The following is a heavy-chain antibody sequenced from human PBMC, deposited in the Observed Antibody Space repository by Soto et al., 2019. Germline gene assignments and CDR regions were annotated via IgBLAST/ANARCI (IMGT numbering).Heavy chain of an antibody. Sequence: PSETLSLTCTVSGGSISSGGYYWSWIRQHPGKGLEWIGYIYYSGSTYYNPSLKSRVTISVDTSKNQFSLNLSSVTAADTAVYYCARHLPYCGGDSYSLEYWGQGTLVTVSS. D-gene: IGHD2-21*02. CDR2: IYYSGST. J-gene: IGHJ4*02. V-gene: IGHV4-31*03. CDR3: ARHLPYCGGDSYSLEY. CDR1: GGSISSGGYY.